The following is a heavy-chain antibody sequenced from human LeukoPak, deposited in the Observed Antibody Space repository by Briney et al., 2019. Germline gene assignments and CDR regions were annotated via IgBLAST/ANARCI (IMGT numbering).Heavy chain of an antibody. CDR3: ARGVAAHDS. CDR2: MNPKTGNT. V-gene: IGHV1-8*01. Sequence: EASVKVSCKASGYTFTDHDLNWVRQAAGQGLEWMGWMNPKTGNTGYAHKFRGRVIMTRNTSITTAYMELSSLSSEDTAIYYCARGVAAHDSWGQGTLVTVSS. D-gene: IGHD6-19*01. CDR1: GYTFTDHD. J-gene: IGHJ4*02.